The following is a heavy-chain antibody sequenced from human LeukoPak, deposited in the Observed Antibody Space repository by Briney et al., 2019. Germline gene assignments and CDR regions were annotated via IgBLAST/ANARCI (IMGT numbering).Heavy chain of an antibody. Sequence: PSETLSLTCTVSGGSISSSSYYWGWIRQPPGKGLEWIGSIYYSGSTYYNPSLKSGVTISVDTSKNQFSLKLSSVTAADTAVYYCARQSSDILTGYYRGPYYYYGMDAWGQGTTVTVSS. CDR1: GGSISSSSYY. CDR2: IYYSGST. J-gene: IGHJ6*02. V-gene: IGHV4-39*01. D-gene: IGHD3-9*01. CDR3: ARQSSDILTGYYRGPYYYYGMDA.